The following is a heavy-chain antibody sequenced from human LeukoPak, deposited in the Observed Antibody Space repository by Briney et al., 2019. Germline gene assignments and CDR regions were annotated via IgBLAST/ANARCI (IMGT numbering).Heavy chain of an antibody. D-gene: IGHD2-2*01. J-gene: IGHJ5*02. CDR3: ARHQTDIVVVPAAAFDT. CDR1: GGSISSYY. Sequence: PSGTLSLTCTVSGGSISSYYWSWIRQPPGKGLEWIGYIYYSGSTNYNPSLKSRVTISVDTSKNQFSLKLSSVTAADTAVYYCARHQTDIVVVPAAAFDTWGQGTLVTVSS. V-gene: IGHV4-59*08. CDR2: IYYSGST.